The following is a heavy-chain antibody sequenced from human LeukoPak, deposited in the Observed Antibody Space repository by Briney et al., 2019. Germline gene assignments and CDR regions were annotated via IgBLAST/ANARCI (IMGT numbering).Heavy chain of an antibody. CDR1: GFTLSDYY. CDR3: ARVPKTYYYDSSGYYPDY. J-gene: IGHJ4*02. D-gene: IGHD3-22*01. CDR2: ISTSGSTI. Sequence: GGSLRLSCAASGFTLSDYYMSWIRQTPGKGLEWISYISTSGSTIYYADSVKGRFTISRDNAKNSLYLQMNSLRAEDTAVYYCARVPKTYYYDSSGYYPDYWGQGTLVTVSS. V-gene: IGHV3-11*04.